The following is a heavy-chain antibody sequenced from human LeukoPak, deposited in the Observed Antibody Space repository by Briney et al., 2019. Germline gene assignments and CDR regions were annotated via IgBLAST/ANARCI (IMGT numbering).Heavy chain of an antibody. D-gene: IGHD3-3*01. J-gene: IGHJ4*02. CDR1: GFTFSSYA. V-gene: IGHV3-30-3*01. CDR2: ISYDGSNK. Sequence: AGGSLRLSCAASGFTFSSYAMHWVRQAPGKGLEWVAVISYDGSNKYYADSVKGRFTISRDNSKNTLYLQMNSLRAEDTAVYYCARVPYDFWSGSFDYWGQGTLVTVS. CDR3: ARVPYDFWSGSFDY.